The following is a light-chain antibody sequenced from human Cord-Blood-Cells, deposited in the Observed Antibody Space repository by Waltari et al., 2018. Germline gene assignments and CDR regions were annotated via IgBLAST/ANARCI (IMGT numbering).Light chain of an antibody. Sequence: SALTPPASVSGSLGRSFTIPSLGPRSAVVGSNNFPWYQQHPVKAPKLMIYDVSNRPSGVSNRFSGSKSGNTASLTISGLQAEDEADYYCSSYTSSSTWVFGGGTKLTVL. CDR3: SSYTSSSTWV. V-gene: IGLV2-14*03. CDR1: RSAVVGSNN. CDR2: DVS. J-gene: IGLJ3*02.